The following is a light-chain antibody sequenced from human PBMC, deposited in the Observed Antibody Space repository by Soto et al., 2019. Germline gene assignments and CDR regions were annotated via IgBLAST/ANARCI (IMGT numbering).Light chain of an antibody. CDR1: SSNIGNNY. J-gene: IGLJ2*01. Sequence: QAVVTLPPSVSAAPGQKVTIACSGSSSNIGNNYVSWYQQLPGAAPKLLIYENYERPSGIPDRFSGSKSGTSATLDITGLQTGDEADYYCGAWDNSLTGGVFGGGTKLTVL. V-gene: IGLV1-51*02. CDR3: GAWDNSLTGGV. CDR2: ENY.